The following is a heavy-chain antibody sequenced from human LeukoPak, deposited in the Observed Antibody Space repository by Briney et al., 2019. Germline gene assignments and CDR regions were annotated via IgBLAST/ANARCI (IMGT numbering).Heavy chain of an antibody. CDR3: ARDLEGYYYGSGSFSIDY. CDR1: GYTFTGYY. CDR2: INPNSGGT. Sequence: ASVTVSCTASGYTFTGYYMHWVRQAPGQGLEWMGWINPNSGGTNYAQKFQGRVTMTRDTSISTAYMELSRLRSDDTAVYYCARDLEGYYYGSGSFSIDYWGQGTLVTVSS. J-gene: IGHJ4*02. D-gene: IGHD3-10*01. V-gene: IGHV1-2*02.